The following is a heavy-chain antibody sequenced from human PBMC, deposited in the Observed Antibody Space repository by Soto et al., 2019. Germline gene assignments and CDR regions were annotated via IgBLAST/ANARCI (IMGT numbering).Heavy chain of an antibody. V-gene: IGHV3-13*01. CDR3: ARTPGPVEYFDY. Sequence: GGSLRLSCAASGFTFSSYDMHWVRQATGKGLEWVSAIGTAGDTYYPGSVKGRFTISRENAKNSLYLQMNSLRAEDTAVYYCARTPGPVEYFDYWGQGTLVTVSS. CDR1: GFTFSSYD. J-gene: IGHJ4*02. CDR2: IGTAGDT.